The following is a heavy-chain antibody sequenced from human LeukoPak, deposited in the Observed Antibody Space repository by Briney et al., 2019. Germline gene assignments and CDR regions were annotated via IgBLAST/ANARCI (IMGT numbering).Heavy chain of an antibody. CDR3: AKGGGTAYSYPYYFGS. CDR1: GFTFSSYV. J-gene: IGHJ4*02. Sequence: GGSLRLSCAASGFTFSSYVMSWVRQAPGKGLEWVSAISGSGGSTFYADSVKGRFTISRDNSKNTLFLQMNNLRAEDTAVYYCAKGGGTAYSYPYYFGSWGQGTLVTVSS. V-gene: IGHV3-23*01. D-gene: IGHD3-16*01. CDR2: ISGSGGST.